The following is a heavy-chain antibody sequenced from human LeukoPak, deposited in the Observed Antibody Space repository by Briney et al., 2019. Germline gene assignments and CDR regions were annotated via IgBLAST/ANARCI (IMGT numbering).Heavy chain of an antibody. CDR1: GYTFTGYY. D-gene: IGHD3-3*01. J-gene: IGHJ5*02. Sequence: ASVKVSCKASGYTFTGYYMHWVRQAPGQGLEWMGWINPNSGGTNYQDRVTMTRDTSISTAYMELSRLRSDDTAVYYCARDRTLSLRFLTNKAPTLSWFDPWGQGTLVTVSS. CDR3: ARDRTLSLRFLTNKAPTLSWFDP. V-gene: IGHV1-2*02. CDR2: INPNSGGT.